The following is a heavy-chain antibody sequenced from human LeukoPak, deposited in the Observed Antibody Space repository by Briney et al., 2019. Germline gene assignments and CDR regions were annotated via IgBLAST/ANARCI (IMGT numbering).Heavy chain of an antibody. CDR1: GFTFSSYG. V-gene: IGHV3-33*01. CDR3: ARGYSFGQYFDS. Sequence: TGGSLRLPCAASGFTFSSYGVHWVRQAPGKGLEWVAVIWYDGGNKYYADSVKGRFTISRDNSKNTLYLQMNSLRPEDTAVYYCARGYSFGQYFDSWGQGTLVTVSS. J-gene: IGHJ4*02. D-gene: IGHD5-18*01. CDR2: IWYDGGNK.